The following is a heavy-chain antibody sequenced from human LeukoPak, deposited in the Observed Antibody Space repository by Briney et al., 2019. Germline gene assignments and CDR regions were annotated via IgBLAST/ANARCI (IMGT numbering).Heavy chain of an antibody. Sequence: PSETLSLTCTVSGGSISTYYGNWIRQAPGKGLEWIGYIYYSGSTNYNPSLKSRVTISVDTSKNQFSLKLSSVTAADTAVYYCARLPYSSGWFDAFDIWGQGTMVTVSS. V-gene: IGHV4-59*08. D-gene: IGHD6-19*01. J-gene: IGHJ3*02. CDR3: ARLPYSSGWFDAFDI. CDR2: IYYSGST. CDR1: GGSISTYY.